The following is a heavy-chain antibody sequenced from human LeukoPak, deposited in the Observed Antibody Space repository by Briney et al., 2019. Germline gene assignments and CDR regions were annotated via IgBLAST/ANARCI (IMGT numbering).Heavy chain of an antibody. CDR2: ISGDGTT. Sequence: PGGSLRLSCAASGFTFSSYWMHWVRQPPGKGLVWVSRISGDGTTTYVDSVKGRFTISRDNAKNTLFLQMNSLRAEDTAVYCCARRNPELGKSYDYWGQGTLVTVSS. V-gene: IGHV3-74*01. D-gene: IGHD7-27*01. J-gene: IGHJ4*02. CDR3: ARRNPELGKSYDY. CDR1: GFTFSSYW.